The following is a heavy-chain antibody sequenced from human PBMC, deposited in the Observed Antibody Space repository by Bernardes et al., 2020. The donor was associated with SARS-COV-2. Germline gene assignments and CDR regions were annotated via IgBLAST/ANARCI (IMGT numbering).Heavy chain of an antibody. J-gene: IGHJ4*02. CDR1: GYTFTGYY. CDR2: INPNSGGT. D-gene: IGHD3-3*01. CDR3: ARAEYDFWSGYGFDY. V-gene: IGHV1-2*02. Sequence: ASVKVSCKASGYTFTGYYMHWVRQAPGQGLEWMGWINPNSGGTNYAQKFQGRVTMTRDTSISTAYMELSRLRSDDTAVYYCARAEYDFWSGYGFDYWGQGTLVTVSS.